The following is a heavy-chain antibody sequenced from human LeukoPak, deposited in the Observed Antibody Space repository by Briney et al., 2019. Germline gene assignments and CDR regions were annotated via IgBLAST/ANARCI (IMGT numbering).Heavy chain of an antibody. V-gene: IGHV3-48*03. CDR3: ARRGIQLWPHDDY. D-gene: IGHD5-18*01. CDR2: ISNSGSTI. CDR1: GFTFSSHE. J-gene: IGHJ4*02. Sequence: PGGSLRLPCAASGFTFSSHEMNWVRQAPGKGLEWVSYISNSGSTIYYADSVRGRFTISRDNAKNSLYLQMNSLRAEDTAVYYCARRGIQLWPHDDYWGQGTLVTVSS.